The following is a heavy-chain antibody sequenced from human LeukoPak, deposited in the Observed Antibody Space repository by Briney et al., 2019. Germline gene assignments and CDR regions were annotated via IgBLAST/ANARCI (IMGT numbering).Heavy chain of an antibody. J-gene: IGHJ4*02. Sequence: SRTLSLTCAISGYSVSSNTAAWNWIRQAPSRGLEWLVRTYYRSKLYNKYAGSVKSRITINPDTSKNQFSLPLNSVTPEETAVYYCVRDHGYGFDYWGGGTLVTVSS. D-gene: IGHD5-18*01. CDR2: TYYRSKLYN. V-gene: IGHV6-1*01. CDR1: GYSVSSNTAA. CDR3: VRDHGYGFDY.